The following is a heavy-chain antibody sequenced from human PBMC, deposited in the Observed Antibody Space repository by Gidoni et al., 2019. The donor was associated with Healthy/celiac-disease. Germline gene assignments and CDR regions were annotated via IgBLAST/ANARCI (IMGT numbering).Heavy chain of an antibody. CDR1: GGSISISSYS. CDR3: ARLPYSYGPTAFDY. D-gene: IGHD5-18*01. Sequence: QLQLQESGTGLVKPSETLSLPCTVAGGSISISSYSWGWIRQPPGKGLEWIGSIYYSGSTYYNPSLKSRVTISVDTSKNQFSLKLSSVTAADTAVYYCARLPYSYGPTAFDYWGQGTLVTVSS. CDR2: IYYSGST. J-gene: IGHJ4*02. V-gene: IGHV4-39*01.